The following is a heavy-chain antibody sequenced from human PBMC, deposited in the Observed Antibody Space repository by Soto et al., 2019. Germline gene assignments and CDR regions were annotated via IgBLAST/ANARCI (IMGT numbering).Heavy chain of an antibody. CDR3: ARGYSGYVPSRDAFDI. CDR1: GFTFSRYD. Sequence: EVQLVESGGGLVQPGGSLRLSCAASGFTFSRYDMHWVRQATGKGLKWVSAIGTAGDTYYPGSVKGRFTISRENAKNSLYLQMTSLRAGDTAVYYCARGYSGYVPSRDAFDIWGQGTMVTVSS. CDR2: IGTAGDT. V-gene: IGHV3-13*04. J-gene: IGHJ3*02. D-gene: IGHD5-12*01.